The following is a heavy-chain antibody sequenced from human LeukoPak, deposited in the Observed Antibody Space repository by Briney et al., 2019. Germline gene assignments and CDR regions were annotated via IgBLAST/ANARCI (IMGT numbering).Heavy chain of an antibody. V-gene: IGHV3-74*01. CDR2: INSDGRST. J-gene: IGHJ4*02. D-gene: IGHD4-17*01. CDR1: GFTLRNHW. CDR3: ARGNGDYVSLFDY. Sequence: WGSPRISCVAPGFTLRNHWMHWVPPAPGKGPLWVSRINSDGRSTNYAESVKGRFTISRDNAKNTLNLQMNGLRAEDTALYYCARGNGDYVSLFDYWGQGTLVTVSS.